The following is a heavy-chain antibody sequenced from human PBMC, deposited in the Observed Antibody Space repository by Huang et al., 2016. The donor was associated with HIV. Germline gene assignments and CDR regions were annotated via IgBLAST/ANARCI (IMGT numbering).Heavy chain of an antibody. CDR1: GFTFGDYT. CDR3: TRGRTRGAYFNY. J-gene: IGHJ4*02. D-gene: IGHD1-7*01. CDR2: IRSNTYGGAA. V-gene: IGHV3-49*03. Sequence: DVQLVESGGTLVQPGRSLRLSCATSGFTFGDYTMAWLRQAPGKGLWWVGFIRSNTYGGAAEYAASVKGRFIISRDDSENIVYLQLSSLQSEDTGLYYCTRGRTRGAYFNYWGQGTLVTVSS.